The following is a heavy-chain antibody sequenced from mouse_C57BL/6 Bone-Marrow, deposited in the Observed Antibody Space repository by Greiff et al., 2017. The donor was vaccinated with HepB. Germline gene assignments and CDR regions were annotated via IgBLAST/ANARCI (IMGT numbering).Heavy chain of an antibody. CDR1: GFTFSSYG. CDR2: ISSGGSYT. D-gene: IGHD2-1*01. Sequence: VQLKESGGDLVKPGGSLKLSCAASGFTFSSYGMSWVRQTPDKRLEWVATISSGGSYTYYPDSVKGRFTISRDNAKNTLYLQMSSLKSEDTAMYYWARLLSIRAYWGQGTLVTVSA. J-gene: IGHJ3*01. V-gene: IGHV5-6*01. CDR3: ARLLSIRAY.